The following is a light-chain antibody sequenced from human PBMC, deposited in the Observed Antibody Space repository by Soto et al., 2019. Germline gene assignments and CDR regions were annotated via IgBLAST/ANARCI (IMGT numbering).Light chain of an antibody. CDR3: ISYTNSSTLYV. CDR2: EVS. Sequence: QSALTQPASVSGSPGQSITISCTGTSSDVGGYNYVSWYQQHPGTAPKLMIYEVSNRPSGVSNRFSGSKSGNTASLTISGLQAEDEADYYCISYTNSSTLYVFGTGTKLTVL. V-gene: IGLV2-14*01. CDR1: SSDVGGYNY. J-gene: IGLJ1*01.